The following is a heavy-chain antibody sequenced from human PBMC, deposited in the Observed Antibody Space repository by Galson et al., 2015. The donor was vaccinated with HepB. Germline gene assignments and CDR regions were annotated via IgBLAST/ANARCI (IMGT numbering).Heavy chain of an antibody. CDR3: ARDPAGTFDFDY. CDR2: IGTVGDT. Sequence: SLRLSCAASGFTFSSFGMNWVRQAPGKGLEWVSHIGTVGDTYYADSVKGRFSISRDNAENSLYLHMDSLRAEDTAVYYCARDPAGTFDFDYWGQGTLVTVSS. CDR1: GFTFSSFG. J-gene: IGHJ4*02. V-gene: IGHV3-48*01.